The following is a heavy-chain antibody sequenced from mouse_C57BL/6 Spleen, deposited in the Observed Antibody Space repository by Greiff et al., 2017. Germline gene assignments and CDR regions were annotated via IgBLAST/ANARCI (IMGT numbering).Heavy chain of an antibody. D-gene: IGHD1-1*01. CDR3: ARDYGIYAMDY. V-gene: IGHV1-4*01. CDR2: INPSSGYT. Sequence: VQLVESGAELARPGASVKMSCKASGYTFTSYTMHWVKQRPGQGLEWIGYINPSSGYTKYNQKFKDKATLTADKSSSTAYMQLSSLTSEDSAVYYCARDYGIYAMDYWGQGTSVTVSS. CDR1: GYTFTSYT. J-gene: IGHJ4*01.